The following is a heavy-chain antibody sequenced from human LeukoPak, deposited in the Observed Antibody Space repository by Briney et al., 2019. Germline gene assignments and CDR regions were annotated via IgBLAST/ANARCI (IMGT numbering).Heavy chain of an antibody. CDR3: PRVSTSKMPLSH. V-gene: IGHV4-59*08. CDR1: GGSISSYY. CDR2: IYYSGST. J-gene: IGHJ4*02. D-gene: IGHD2-2*01. Sequence: SESLSLTCTVSGGSISSYYWSWVRQPPGKGLEWIGYIYYSGSTNYNPSFKSRVTISVDTSKQQFSLKLNSGTAADTVVYYCPRVSTSKMPLSHWGQGNLVTVS.